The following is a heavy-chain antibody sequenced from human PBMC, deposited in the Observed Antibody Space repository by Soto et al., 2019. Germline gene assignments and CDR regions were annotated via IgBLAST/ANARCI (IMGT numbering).Heavy chain of an antibody. D-gene: IGHD3-10*01. J-gene: IGHJ4*02. CDR3: ARLIMVRGIIKKGFYFDY. V-gene: IGHV4-34*01. CDR2: INHSGST. CDR1: GGSFSGYY. Sequence: PSETLSLTCAVYGGSFSGYYWSWIRQPPGKGLEWIGEINHSGSTNYNPSLKSRVTISVDTSKNQFSLKLSSVTAADTAVYYCARLIMVRGIIKKGFYFDYWGQGTLVTVSS.